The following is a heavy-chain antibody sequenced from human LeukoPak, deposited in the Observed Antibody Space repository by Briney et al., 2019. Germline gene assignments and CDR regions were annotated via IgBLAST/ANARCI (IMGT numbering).Heavy chain of an antibody. CDR3: ARGDYYYYYMDV. CDR1: GYTFTGYY. CDR2: INPNSGDT. J-gene: IGHJ6*03. Sequence: ASVKVSCKASGYTFTGYYMHWVRQAPGQGLEWMGRINPNSGDTNYAQKFQGRVTMTRDTSISTAYMELSRLRSDDTAVYYCARGDYYYYYMDVWGKGTTVTVSS. V-gene: IGHV1-2*06.